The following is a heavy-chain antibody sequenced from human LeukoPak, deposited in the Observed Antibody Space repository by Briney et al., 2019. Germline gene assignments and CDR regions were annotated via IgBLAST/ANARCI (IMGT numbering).Heavy chain of an antibody. Sequence: SETLFLTCTVSGGSISSSNYYWGWIRQPPGKGLEWIGTIHYSGTTSYNPSLKSRVTISVDTSKNQFSLKLSSVTAADTAVYYCARRRTLAAAGMCFDYWGQGTLATVSS. CDR2: IHYSGTT. D-gene: IGHD6-13*01. V-gene: IGHV4-39*07. CDR1: GGSISSSNYY. J-gene: IGHJ4*02. CDR3: ARRRTLAAAGMCFDY.